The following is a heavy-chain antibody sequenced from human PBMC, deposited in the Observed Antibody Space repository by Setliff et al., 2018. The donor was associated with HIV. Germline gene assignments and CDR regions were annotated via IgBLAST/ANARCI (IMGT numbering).Heavy chain of an antibody. CDR1: AGSISSYY. D-gene: IGHD3-10*01. V-gene: IGHV4-4*09. J-gene: IGHJ5*02. CDR2: ISTRGGT. Sequence: SETLSLTCTVSAGSISSYYWTWIRQPPGKGLEWIGYISTRGGTTYNPSLKSRVTISVDTSKNQFSLKLSSVTAADTAVYYCARGRMGYYGSGSYLPWGQGMLVTVSS. CDR3: ARGRMGYYGSGSYLP.